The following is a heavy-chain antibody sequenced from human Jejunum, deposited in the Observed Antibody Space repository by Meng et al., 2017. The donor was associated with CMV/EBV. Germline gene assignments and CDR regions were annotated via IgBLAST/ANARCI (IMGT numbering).Heavy chain of an antibody. J-gene: IGHJ4*02. CDR2: SIPISAEV. Sequence: GRTLNSDTRHWVRQAPGQGFEYGGRSIPISAEVGYAKRCQGRVTLAADKSTTTVYMELRSLNSEDTALYFCATHPADCIGDFCRDFWGQGTLVTVSS. CDR1: GRTLNSDT. D-gene: IGHD2-21*01. CDR3: ATHPADCIGDFCRDF. V-gene: IGHV1-69*02.